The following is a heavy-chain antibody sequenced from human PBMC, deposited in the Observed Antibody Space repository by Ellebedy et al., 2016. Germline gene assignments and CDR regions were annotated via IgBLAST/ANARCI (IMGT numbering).Heavy chain of an antibody. CDR3: ARPSLTDDY. V-gene: IGHV4-39*01. Sequence: GSLRLXCTVSGGSISSSSYYWGWIRQPPGKGLEWIGSIYYSGSTYYNPSLKSRVTISVDTSKNQFSLKLSSVTAADTAVYYCARPSLTDDYWGQGTLVTVSS. CDR2: IYYSGST. D-gene: IGHD4/OR15-4a*01. CDR1: GGSISSSSYY. J-gene: IGHJ4*02.